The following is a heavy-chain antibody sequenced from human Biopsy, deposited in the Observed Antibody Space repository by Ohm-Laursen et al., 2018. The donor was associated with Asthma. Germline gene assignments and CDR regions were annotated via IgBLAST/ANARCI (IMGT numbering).Heavy chain of an antibody. Sequence: ATVKISCKASGYTFTSYYMHWVRQAPGQGLERMGIINPSGGSTSYTQKFQGRVTMTRDTSTSTVYMELSSLRSEDTAVYYCARAGALIVGATMGYWGQGTLVTVSS. J-gene: IGHJ4*02. CDR1: GYTFTSYY. CDR3: ARAGALIVGATMGY. CDR2: INPSGGST. D-gene: IGHD1-26*01. V-gene: IGHV1-46*01.